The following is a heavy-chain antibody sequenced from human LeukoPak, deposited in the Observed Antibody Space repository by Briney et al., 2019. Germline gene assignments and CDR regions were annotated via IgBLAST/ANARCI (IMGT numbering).Heavy chain of an antibody. CDR1: GGSISSYY. J-gene: IGHJ4*02. D-gene: IGHD3-22*01. CDR3: ARGHDSSGCYYRY. Sequence: SETLSLTCTVSGGSISSYYWSWIRQPPGKGLEWIGYIYYSGSTNYNPSLKSRVTISVDTSKNQFSLKLSSVTAADTAVYYCARGHDSSGCYYRYWGQGTLVTVSS. V-gene: IGHV4-59*01. CDR2: IYYSGST.